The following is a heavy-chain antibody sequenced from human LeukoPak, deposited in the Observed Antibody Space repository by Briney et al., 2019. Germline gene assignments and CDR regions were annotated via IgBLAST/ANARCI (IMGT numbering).Heavy chain of an antibody. V-gene: IGHV1-2*02. CDR1: GYTFTGYY. Sequence: ASVKVSCKASGYTFTGYYMHWVRQAPGQGLEWMGWINTNTGGTNYAQKFQGRVSMTRDTSISTAYMELRSLRSDGTAVYYCARAGYYGSGSHYYMDVWGKGTTVTVSS. D-gene: IGHD3-10*01. CDR2: INTNTGGT. CDR3: ARAGYYGSGSHYYMDV. J-gene: IGHJ6*03.